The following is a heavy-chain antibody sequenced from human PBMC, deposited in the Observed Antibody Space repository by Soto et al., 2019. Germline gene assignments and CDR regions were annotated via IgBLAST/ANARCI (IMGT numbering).Heavy chain of an antibody. V-gene: IGHV1-2*04. CDR1: GYTFTGYY. CDR2: INPNSGGT. J-gene: IGHJ6*02. D-gene: IGHD3-3*01. Sequence: GASVKVSCKASGYTFTGYYMHWVRQAPGQGLEWMGWINPNSGGTNYAQKFQGWVTMTRDTSINTAYMELSRLRSDDTAVYYCARTYYDFWSGYGQYGMDVWGQGTTVTVSS. CDR3: ARTYYDFWSGYGQYGMDV.